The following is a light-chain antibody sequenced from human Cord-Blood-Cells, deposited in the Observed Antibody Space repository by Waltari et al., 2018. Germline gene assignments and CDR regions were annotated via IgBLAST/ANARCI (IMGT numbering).Light chain of an antibody. Sequence: DIVMTQSPLSLPVTPGEPASISCRSSQSLLHSNGYNYLDWYLQKAGQAPQLLIYLGSNRASGVPDRFSGSGSGTEFTLKISRVEAEDVGVYYCMQDVQIPLTFGQGTKVEIK. V-gene: IGKV2-28*01. CDR1: QSLLHSNGYNY. CDR3: MQDVQIPLT. J-gene: IGKJ1*01. CDR2: LGS.